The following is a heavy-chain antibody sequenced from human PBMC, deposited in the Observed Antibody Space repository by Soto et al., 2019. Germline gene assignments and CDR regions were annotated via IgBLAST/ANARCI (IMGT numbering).Heavy chain of an antibody. D-gene: IGHD3-22*01. Sequence: KPSETLSLTCTVSGGSISSYYWSWIRQPPGKGLEWIGYIYYSGSTNYNPSLKSRVTISVDTSKNQFSLKLSSVTAADTAVYYCARDSYDSSGYYYGALDNWFDLWGQGTLVTVSS. J-gene: IGHJ5*02. CDR1: GGSISSYY. CDR3: ARDSYDSSGYYYGALDNWFDL. V-gene: IGHV4-59*01. CDR2: IYYSGST.